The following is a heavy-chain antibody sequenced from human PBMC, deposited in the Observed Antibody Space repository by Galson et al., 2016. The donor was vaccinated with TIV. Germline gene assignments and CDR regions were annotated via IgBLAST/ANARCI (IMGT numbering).Heavy chain of an antibody. V-gene: IGHV4-34*01. J-gene: IGHJ1*01. Sequence: ETLSLTCAVSGGSFRGYYWSWIRQSPGKGLEWMGETDQSGNTNYNPSLRSRVSMSIDTSRSHFSLRLTSVTAADTAVYYCAGGRSGRFPFFSVVTRSENFEFWGPGALVTVSS. D-gene: IGHD3-3*02. CDR3: AGGRSGRFPFFSVVTRSENFEF. CDR2: TDQSGNT. CDR1: GGSFRGYY.